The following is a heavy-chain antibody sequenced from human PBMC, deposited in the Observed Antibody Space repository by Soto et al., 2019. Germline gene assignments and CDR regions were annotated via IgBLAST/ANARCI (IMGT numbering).Heavy chain of an antibody. D-gene: IGHD5-12*01. CDR1: GVSITRGGSY. CDR3: ARAWLEYNWFDP. CDR2: VAYSGGT. V-gene: IGHV4-31*03. J-gene: IGHJ5*02. Sequence: QVQLQESGPGLVKPSQTLSLTCTVSGVSITRGGSYWSWIRQHPEKGLEWIGYVAYSGGTYYNPSLKSRVTFLVDMSKNLLSLRLSSVTAADTAVYYCARAWLEYNWFDPWGQGTLVTVSS.